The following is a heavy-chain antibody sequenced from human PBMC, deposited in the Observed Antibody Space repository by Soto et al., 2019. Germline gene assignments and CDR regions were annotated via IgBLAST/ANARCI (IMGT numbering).Heavy chain of an antibody. J-gene: IGHJ4*02. Sequence: EVQLVESGGGLIQPGGSLRLSCAVSGFTVSNNYMSWVRQAPGKGLEGVSVIYSGGYTAYGDSVKGRFTISRDNSKHTLYLQRNCLRAQESAGEYCAAQRGGGGYWGQGTLVTVSS. CDR2: IYSGGYT. CDR1: GFTVSNNY. V-gene: IGHV3-53*01. D-gene: IGHD6-25*01. CDR3: AAQRGGGGY.